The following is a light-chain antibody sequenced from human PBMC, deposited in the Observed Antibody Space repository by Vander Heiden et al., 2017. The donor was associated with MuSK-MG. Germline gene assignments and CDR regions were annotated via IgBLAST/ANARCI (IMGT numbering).Light chain of an antibody. V-gene: IGKV4-1*01. Sequence: DIVMTQSPDSLAVSLGERATINCKSSQSVLYSSNNKNYLAWYQQKPVQPPKLLIYWASTRESGVPDRFSGRASGTDFTLTISSLQAEDVAVYYSQQDYSTPITFGPGTPLQLK. CDR2: WAS. CDR1: QSVLYSSNNKNY. CDR3: QQDYSTPIT. J-gene: IGKJ5*01.